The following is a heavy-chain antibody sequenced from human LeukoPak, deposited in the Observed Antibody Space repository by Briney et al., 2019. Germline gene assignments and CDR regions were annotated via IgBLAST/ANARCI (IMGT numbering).Heavy chain of an antibody. CDR2: INPNSGDT. V-gene: IGHV1-2*02. J-gene: IGHJ4*02. D-gene: IGHD3-9*01. Sequence: ASVKVSCKTSGYTLTGYYLHWVRQAPGQGLEWMGWINPNSGDTHSAQNFQGRVTMTRDTSISTAYMELSRLRSDDTAVYYCVSGLSTSRYFDWSYFDYWGQGTLVTVSS. CDR1: GYTLTGYY. CDR3: VSGLSTSRYFDWSYFDY.